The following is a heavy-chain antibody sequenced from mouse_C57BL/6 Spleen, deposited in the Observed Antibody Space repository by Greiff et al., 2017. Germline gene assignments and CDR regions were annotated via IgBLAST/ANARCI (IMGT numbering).Heavy chain of an antibody. V-gene: IGHV5-6*01. CDR3: ARHPGYYFDY. J-gene: IGHJ2*01. Sequence: EVKLVESGGDLVKPVGSLTLSCAASGFTFSSYGMSWVRQTPEKRLEWVATIISGGSYTYYPDSVKGRFTISRDNAKNTLYLQMSSLKSEDTAMYYCARHPGYYFDYWGQGTTLTVSS. CDR2: IISGGSYT. CDR1: GFTFSSYG.